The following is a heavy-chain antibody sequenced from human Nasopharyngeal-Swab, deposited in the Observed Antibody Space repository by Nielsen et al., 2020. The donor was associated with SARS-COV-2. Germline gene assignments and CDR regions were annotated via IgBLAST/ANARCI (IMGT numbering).Heavy chain of an antibody. CDR2: IYYSGST. Sequence: SETLSLNCTVSGGSISSYYWSWIRQPPGKGLEWIGYIYYSGSTNYNPSLKSRVTISVDTSKNQFSLKLSSVTASDTAVYYCAIDRGYREYDYWGQGTLVTVSS. V-gene: IGHV4-59*01. D-gene: IGHD5-12*01. CDR1: GGSISSYY. J-gene: IGHJ4*02. CDR3: AIDRGYREYDY.